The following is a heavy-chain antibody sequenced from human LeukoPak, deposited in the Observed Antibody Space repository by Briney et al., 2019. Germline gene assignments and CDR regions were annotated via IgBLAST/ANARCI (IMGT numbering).Heavy chain of an antibody. CDR3: AKDKTAMIKSNFDY. CDR2: ISGSGGST. D-gene: IGHD5-18*01. Sequence: PGGSLRLSCAASGFTFSSYAMSWVRQAPGKGLEWVSAISGSGGSTYYADSVKSRFTISRDNSKNTLYLQMNSLRAEDTAVYYCAKDKTAMIKSNFDYWGQGTLVTVSS. CDR1: GFTFSSYA. J-gene: IGHJ4*02. V-gene: IGHV3-23*01.